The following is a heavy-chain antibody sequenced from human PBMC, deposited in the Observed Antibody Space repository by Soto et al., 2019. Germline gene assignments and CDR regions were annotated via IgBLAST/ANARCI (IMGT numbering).Heavy chain of an antibody. D-gene: IGHD5-12*01. J-gene: IGHJ4*02. V-gene: IGHV3-74*01. Sequence: GSLRLSCAASGXTFSSNSMSWVRLAPGRGLVLVSHINGDGSTTNYADSVKGRFSISRENAKNTLYLQMNSLRSEDTGVYYCARDYISGSPNYWGQGTLGTVS. CDR1: GXTFSSNS. CDR2: INGDGSTT. CDR3: ARDYISGSPNY.